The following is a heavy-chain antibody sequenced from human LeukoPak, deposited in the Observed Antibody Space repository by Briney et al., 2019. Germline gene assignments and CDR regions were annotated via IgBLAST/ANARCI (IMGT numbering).Heavy chain of an antibody. Sequence: SETLSLTCTVSGGSISSGGYYWSWIRQHPGKGLEWIGYIYYSGSTYYNPSLKSRVTISLDTSRNQFSLKLSSVTAADTAVYYCASGDNDPLFDYWGQGTLVTVSS. CDR3: ASGDNDPLFDY. CDR1: GGSISSGGYY. D-gene: IGHD1-1*01. J-gene: IGHJ4*02. CDR2: IYYSGST. V-gene: IGHV4-31*03.